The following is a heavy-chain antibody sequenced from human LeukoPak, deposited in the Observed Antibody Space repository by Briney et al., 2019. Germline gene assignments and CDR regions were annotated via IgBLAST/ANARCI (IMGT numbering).Heavy chain of an antibody. Sequence: GASVKVSCKASGYTFTSYGLNWVRQAPGQGLEWMGWINTNTGNPTYAQGFTGRFVFSLDTSVSTAYLQISSLKAEDTAVYYCARSVTPQYLQHWGQGTLVTVSS. CDR2: INTNTGNP. CDR1: GYTFTSYG. CDR3: ARSVTPQYLQH. V-gene: IGHV7-4-1*02. J-gene: IGHJ1*01. D-gene: IGHD4-17*01.